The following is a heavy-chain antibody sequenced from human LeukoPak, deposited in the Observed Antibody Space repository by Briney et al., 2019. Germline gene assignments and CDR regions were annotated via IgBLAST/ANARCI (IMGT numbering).Heavy chain of an antibody. D-gene: IGHD3-22*01. V-gene: IGHV4-39*01. CDR3: TSDRRASWTYY. CDR2: IHYTGGT. J-gene: IGHJ4*02. CDR1: GGSITTINYY. Sequence: PSETLSLTCSVSGGSITTINYYWGWIRQPPGKGLEWIGTIHYTGGTYYSASLKSRVTMAVDTSKNQFSLNLSSVTAADTAVYYCTSDRRASWTYYWGQGNLVTVSS.